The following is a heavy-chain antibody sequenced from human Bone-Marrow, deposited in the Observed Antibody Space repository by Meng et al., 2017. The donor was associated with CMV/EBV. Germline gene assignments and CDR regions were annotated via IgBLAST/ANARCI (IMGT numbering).Heavy chain of an antibody. CDR2: INHSGST. CDR3: ARANGLTYYDFGRGWFDP. D-gene: IGHD3-3*01. J-gene: IGHJ5*02. Sequence: QVQVQQWGARLLKPSETLSLTCAVYGGSFSGYYWSWIRQPPGKGLEWIGEINHSGSTNYNPSLKSRVTISVDTSKNQFSLKLSSVTAADTAVYYCARANGLTYYDFGRGWFDPWGQGTLVTVAS. CDR1: GGSFSGYY. V-gene: IGHV4-34*01.